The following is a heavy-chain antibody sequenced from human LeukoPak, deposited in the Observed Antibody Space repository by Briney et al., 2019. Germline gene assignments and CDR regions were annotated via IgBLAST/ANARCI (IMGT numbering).Heavy chain of an antibody. Sequence: SETLSLTCTVSGGSISSSSYYWGWIRQPPGKGLEWIGSIYYSGSTYYNPSLKSRVTISVDTSKNQFSLKLSSVTAADTAVYYCARRGSGWSRFDPWGQGTLVTVSS. CDR3: ARRGSGWSRFDP. V-gene: IGHV4-39*07. CDR1: GGSISSSSYY. J-gene: IGHJ5*02. CDR2: IYYSGST. D-gene: IGHD6-19*01.